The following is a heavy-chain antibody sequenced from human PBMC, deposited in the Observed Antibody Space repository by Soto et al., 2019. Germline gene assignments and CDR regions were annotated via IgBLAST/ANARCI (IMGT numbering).Heavy chain of an antibody. D-gene: IGHD3-22*01. V-gene: IGHV1-69*02. Sequence: QVQLVQSGAEVKKPGSSVKVSCKASGGTFSSYTISWVRQAPGQGLEWMGRIIPILGIANYAQKFQGRVTITADKSASTAYMELSSLRYEDTAVYYCAIGGTYYYDSSGYPVDWYFDLWGRGTLVTVSS. J-gene: IGHJ2*01. CDR3: AIGGTYYYDSSGYPVDWYFDL. CDR1: GGTFSSYT. CDR2: IIPILGIA.